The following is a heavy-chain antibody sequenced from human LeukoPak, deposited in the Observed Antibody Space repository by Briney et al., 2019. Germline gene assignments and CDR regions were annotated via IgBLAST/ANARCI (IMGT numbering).Heavy chain of an antibody. CDR3: ARTPTGGSSSSHYYMDV. V-gene: IGHV3-7*01. CDR2: IKQDGSEK. Sequence: PGGSLRLSCAASGFTFSSYGMHWVRQAPGKGLEWVANIKQDGSEKYYVDSVKGRFTISRDNAKNSLYLQMNSLRAEDTAVYYCARTPTGGSSSSHYYMDVWGKGTTVTVSS. CDR1: GFTFSSYG. J-gene: IGHJ6*03. D-gene: IGHD6-6*01.